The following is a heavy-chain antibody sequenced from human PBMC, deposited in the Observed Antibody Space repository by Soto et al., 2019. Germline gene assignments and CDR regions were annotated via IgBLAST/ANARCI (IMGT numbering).Heavy chain of an antibody. Sequence: SETLSLTCTVSGGSMISYYWSWIRPPPGRGQGWIGFIYYGGSTYYNPYLKSRVTISIDTSKNQFSLKLSSVTAADTAVYYCARGAGGVVTPENPAEYFQHWGQGTLVTVSS. CDR2: IYYGGST. CDR3: ARGAGGVVTPENPAEYFQH. V-gene: IGHV4-59*12. J-gene: IGHJ1*01. CDR1: GGSMISYY. D-gene: IGHD2-21*02.